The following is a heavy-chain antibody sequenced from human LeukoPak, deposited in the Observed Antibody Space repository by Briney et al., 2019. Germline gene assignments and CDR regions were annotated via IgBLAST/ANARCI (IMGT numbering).Heavy chain of an antibody. CDR2: ISSSSSTI. CDR1: GFTFSSYT. D-gene: IGHD6-6*01. Sequence: PGGSLRLSCAASGFTFSSYTMNWVRQAPGKGLEWVSYISSSSSTICYADSVKGRFTISRDNAKNSLYLQMNSLRAEDTAVYYCAREAGLANIATRWYDYWGQGTLVTVSS. CDR3: AREAGLANIATRWYDY. V-gene: IGHV3-48*01. J-gene: IGHJ4*02.